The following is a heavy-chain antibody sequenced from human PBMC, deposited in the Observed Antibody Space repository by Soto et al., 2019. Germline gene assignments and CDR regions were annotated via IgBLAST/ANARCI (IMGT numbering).Heavy chain of an antibody. CDR2: ISDGGST. Sequence: SSVTLSLTCNFSGCSIYTYYWNWIRQYPGKGLEWIGYISDGGSTNYNPSLKSRVTISVDTSKNQFSLKLSSVTAADTAVYYCARVESGRVPPYYFDYWGQGTLVNVSS. CDR3: ARVESGRVPPYYFDY. CDR1: GCSIYTYY. J-gene: IGHJ4*02. V-gene: IGHV4-59*08. D-gene: IGHD1-1*01.